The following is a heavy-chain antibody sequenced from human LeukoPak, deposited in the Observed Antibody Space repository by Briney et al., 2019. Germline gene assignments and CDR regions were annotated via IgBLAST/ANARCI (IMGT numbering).Heavy chain of an antibody. V-gene: IGHV3-9*01. D-gene: IGHD6-13*01. Sequence: PGGSLRLSCTVSGFTFDDYAMHWVRHTQGKGLEWVSGITWNRDKIGYGDSVKGRFTISGDNVKNVLYLQMNSLRAEDTAVYYCARTNTYSSSWSPGYWGQGTLVTVSS. CDR1: GFTFDDYA. CDR3: ARTNTYSSSWSPGY. J-gene: IGHJ4*02. CDR2: ITWNRDKI.